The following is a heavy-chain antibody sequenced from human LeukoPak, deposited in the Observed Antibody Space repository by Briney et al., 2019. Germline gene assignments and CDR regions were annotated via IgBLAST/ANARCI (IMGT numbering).Heavy chain of an antibody. V-gene: IGHV4-34*01. CDR2: INHSGST. CDR1: GGSFSGYY. D-gene: IGHD3-22*01. Sequence: SETLSLTCAVYGGSFSGYYWSWIRQPPGKGLEWIGEINHSGSTNYNPSLKSRVTMSVDTSKNQFSLKLSSVTAADTAVYYCARSLISMTGFDYWGQGTLVTVSS. CDR3: ARSLISMTGFDY. J-gene: IGHJ4*02.